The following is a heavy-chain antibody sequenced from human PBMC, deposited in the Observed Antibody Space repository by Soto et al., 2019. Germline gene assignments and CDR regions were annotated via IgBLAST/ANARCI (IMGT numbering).Heavy chain of an antibody. Sequence: SVKVSCQASGYTFTSYGISWVRQAPVQGLEWMGWISAYNGNTNYAQKLQGRVTMTTDTSTSTAYMELRSLRSDDKAVYYCAREKGYYDFWSGYPADYYYGMDVWGQGTTVTVSS. D-gene: IGHD3-3*01. CDR2: ISAYNGNT. CDR3: AREKGYYDFWSGYPADYYYGMDV. J-gene: IGHJ6*02. CDR1: GYTFTSYG. V-gene: IGHV1-18*01.